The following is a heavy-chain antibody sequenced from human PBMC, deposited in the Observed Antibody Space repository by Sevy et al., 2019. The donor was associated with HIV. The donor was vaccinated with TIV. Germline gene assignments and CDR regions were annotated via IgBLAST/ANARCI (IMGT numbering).Heavy chain of an antibody. CDR2: IWFHGTKE. D-gene: IGHD2-8*01. J-gene: IGHJ4*02. CDR3: ARDSGVACTKDFDY. Sequence: GGSLRLSCATSGFTFSSYGMHWVRQAPGKGLEWVSLIWFHGTKEYYSDSVMGRFTVSRDNSKNTLYLQLTSLRPEDTAVYYCARDSGVACTKDFDYWGQGTLVTVSS. V-gene: IGHV3-33*01. CDR1: GFTFSSYG.